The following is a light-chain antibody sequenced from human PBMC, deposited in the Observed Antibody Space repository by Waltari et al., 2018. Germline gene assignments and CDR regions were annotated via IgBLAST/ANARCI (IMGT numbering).Light chain of an antibody. CDR3: QQGSILPLT. CDR1: ESVFNY. Sequence: EIVLTQSPVTLSLAAGDRATLSCRARESVFNYLAWYQQKPGQSPRLLIYDTSKRATGIPARFSGSGYGTDFTLTTNNLEAEDFALYYCQQGSILPLTFGGGTKVEIK. CDR2: DTS. J-gene: IGKJ4*01. V-gene: IGKV3-11*01.